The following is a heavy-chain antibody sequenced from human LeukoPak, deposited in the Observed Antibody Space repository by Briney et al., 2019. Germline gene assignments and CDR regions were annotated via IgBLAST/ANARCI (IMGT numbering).Heavy chain of an antibody. CDR2: ISYNGGRK. CDR1: GFNFNTYA. J-gene: IGHJ4*02. V-gene: IGHV3-30*04. D-gene: IGHD3-22*01. CDR3: ARQEARDYYYEGLDF. Sequence: GRSLRLSCVASGFNFNTYAIHWVRQAPGKGLEWVSLISYNGGRKDYAASVKGRFTIDRDNSKNTVYMQMNFLSPDDTAIYFCARQEARDYYYEGLDFWGQGSLVTVSP.